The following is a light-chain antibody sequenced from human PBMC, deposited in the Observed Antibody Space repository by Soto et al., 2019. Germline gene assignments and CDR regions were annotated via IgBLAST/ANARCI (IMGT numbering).Light chain of an antibody. CDR2: EVS. J-gene: IGLJ1*01. CDR1: SSDIGAFTN. Sequence: QSALTQPASVSGSPGQSITISCTGSSSDIGAFTNVSWFQQYPGKPPNLIISEVSNRPSGVSNRFSGSKSGTAASLTISGLQTEDEADYFCFSFTTDWTHVFGTGTKV. V-gene: IGLV2-14*01. CDR3: FSFTTDWTHV.